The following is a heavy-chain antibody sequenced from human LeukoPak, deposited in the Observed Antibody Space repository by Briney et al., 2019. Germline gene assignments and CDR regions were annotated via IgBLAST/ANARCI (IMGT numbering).Heavy chain of an antibody. J-gene: IGHJ4*02. CDR1: GFTFSGSW. CDR2: IKGDGSGK. CDR3: TKNTHDY. V-gene: IGHV3-7*01. D-gene: IGHD1/OR15-1a*01. Sequence: PGESLTLSCAASGFTFSGSWMSWVRQAPGKGLEWVATIKGDGSGKFYVDSVKGRFAISRDDAKNSLFLQMDSLRSEDTAVYYCTKNTHDYWGQGTLVTVSS.